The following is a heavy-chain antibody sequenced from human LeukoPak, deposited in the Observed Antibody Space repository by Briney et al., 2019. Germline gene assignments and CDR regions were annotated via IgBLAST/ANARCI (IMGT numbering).Heavy chain of an antibody. CDR1: GYTFTSYD. CDR3: ARRFGEPHYYFDY. D-gene: IGHD3-10*01. CDR2: MNPNSGNT. V-gene: IGHV1-8*01. J-gene: IGHJ4*02. Sequence: ASVKVSCKASGYTFTSYDINWVRQATGQGLEWMGWMNPNSGNTGDAQKFQGRVTMTRNTSISTAYMELSSLRSEDTAVYYCARRFGEPHYYFDYWGQGTLVTVSS.